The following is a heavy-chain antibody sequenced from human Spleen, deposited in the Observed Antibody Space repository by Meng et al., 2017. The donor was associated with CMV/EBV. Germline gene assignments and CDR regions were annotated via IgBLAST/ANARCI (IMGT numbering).Heavy chain of an antibody. D-gene: IGHD3-10*01. V-gene: IGHV4-30-4*01. CDR1: DSFTSSDEYS. J-gene: IGHJ4*02. CDR3: PGQRFGQLPFDS. Sequence: QLKELSPGQGKPSRTLSLACPVSDSFTSSDEYSWVWIRQPPGRGLECIGYIPYSGTTYYIPSLKSRIAISHDTSKIQFSLNLTSVTAAVTPVYYCPGQRFGQLPFDSWGQGTLVTVSS. CDR2: IPYSGTT.